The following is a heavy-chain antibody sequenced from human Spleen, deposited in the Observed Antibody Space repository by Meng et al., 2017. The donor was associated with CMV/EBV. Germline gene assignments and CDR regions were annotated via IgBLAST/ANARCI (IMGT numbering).Heavy chain of an antibody. Sequence: GSVTSSNSWWTWIRQPPGKGLEWIGYIYASGSTDHNPSLRSRATIALDTSKRQFSLKLTSVTAADTAVYYCARRFSGDDDSDDYFDYWGQGILVTVSS. V-gene: IGHV4-61*01. J-gene: IGHJ4*02. D-gene: IGHD5-12*01. CDR3: ARRFSGDDDSDDYFDY. CDR1: GSVTSSNSW. CDR2: IYASGST.